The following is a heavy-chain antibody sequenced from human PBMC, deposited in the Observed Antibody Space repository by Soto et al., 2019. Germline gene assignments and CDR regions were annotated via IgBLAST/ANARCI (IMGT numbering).Heavy chain of an antibody. D-gene: IGHD5-18*01. J-gene: IGHJ6*03. CDR1: GFTFSSYA. CDR3: AKAGAMVSDYYYYYYMDV. CDR2: ISGSGGST. Sequence: EVQLLESGGGLVQPGGSLRLACAASGFTFSSYAMSWVRQAPGKGLEWGSAISGSGGSTYYADSVKGRFTISRDNSKNTLYLQMNSLRAEDTAVYYCAKAGAMVSDYYYYYYMDVWGKGTTVTVSS. V-gene: IGHV3-23*01.